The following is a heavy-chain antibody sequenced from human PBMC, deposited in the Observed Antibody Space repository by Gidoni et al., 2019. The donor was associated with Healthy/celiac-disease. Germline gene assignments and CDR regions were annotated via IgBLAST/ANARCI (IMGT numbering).Heavy chain of an antibody. CDR2: MNPNSGNT. CDR3: ARYRILSVYYYYGMDV. J-gene: IGHJ6*02. CDR1: GYNVTSYD. V-gene: IGHV1-8*01. D-gene: IGHD1-26*01. Sequence: QVQLVQSGAEVKKPGASVQASCKASGYNVTSYDINWVRQATGQGLEWMGWMNPNSGNTGYAQKFQGRVTMTRNTSISTAYMELSSLRSEDTAVYYCARYRILSVYYYYGMDVWGQGTTVTVSS.